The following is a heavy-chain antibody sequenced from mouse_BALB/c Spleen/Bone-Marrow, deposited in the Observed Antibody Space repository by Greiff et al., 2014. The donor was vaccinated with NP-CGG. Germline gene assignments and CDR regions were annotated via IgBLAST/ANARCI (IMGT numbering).Heavy chain of an antibody. J-gene: IGHJ3*01. CDR1: GVDFSRYW. V-gene: IGHV4-1*02. CDR2: INPDSSTI. Sequence: CKASGVDFSRYWMSWVRQAPGKGLEWIGEINPDSSTINYTPSLKDKFIISRDNAKNTLYLQMSKVRSEDTALYYCARLHYYGSFAYWGQGTLVTVPA. CDR3: ARLHYYGSFAY. D-gene: IGHD1-2*01.